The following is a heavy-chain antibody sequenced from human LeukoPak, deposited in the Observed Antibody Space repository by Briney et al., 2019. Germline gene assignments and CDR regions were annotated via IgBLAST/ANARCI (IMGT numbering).Heavy chain of an antibody. Sequence: VQVSCKASGGTFSSYAISWVRQAPGQGLEWMGGIIPIFGTANYAQKFQGRVTITADESTSTAYMELSSLRSEDTAVYYCARVSLPLGWFDPWGQGTLVTVSS. CDR3: ARVSLPLGWFDP. D-gene: IGHD3-16*02. CDR2: IIPIFGTA. V-gene: IGHV1-69*13. CDR1: GGTFSSYA. J-gene: IGHJ5*02.